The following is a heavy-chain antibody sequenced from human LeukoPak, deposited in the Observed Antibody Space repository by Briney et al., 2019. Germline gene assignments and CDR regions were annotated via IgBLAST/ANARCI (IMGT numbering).Heavy chain of an antibody. CDR2: IWYDGSNT. Sequence: GRSLRLSCSASGFTFSGYGMHWVRQAPGKGLEWVALIWYDGSNTYFADSVKGRFTISRDNSKNTLYLQMDSLSGEDTSVYYCARDGSRASLTGSFMDYWGQGTLVTVSS. CDR1: GFTFSGYG. V-gene: IGHV3-33*01. D-gene: IGHD3-9*01. CDR3: ARDGSRASLTGSFMDY. J-gene: IGHJ4*02.